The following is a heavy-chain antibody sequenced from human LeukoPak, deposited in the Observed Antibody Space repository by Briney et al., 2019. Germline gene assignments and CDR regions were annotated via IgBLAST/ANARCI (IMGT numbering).Heavy chain of an antibody. J-gene: IGHJ4*02. CDR2: IYYSGST. D-gene: IGHD2-8*01. CDR1: GGSISSYY. Sequence: SETLPLTCTVSGGSISSYYWSWIRQPPGKGLEWIGYIYYSGSTNYNPSLKSRVTISVDTSKNQFSLKLSSVTAADTAVYYCARHRAVRPFDYWGQGTLVTVSS. CDR3: ARHRAVRPFDY. V-gene: IGHV4-59*08.